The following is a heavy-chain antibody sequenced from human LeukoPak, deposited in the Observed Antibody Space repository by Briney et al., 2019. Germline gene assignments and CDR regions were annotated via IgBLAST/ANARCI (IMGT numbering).Heavy chain of an antibody. J-gene: IGHJ5*02. CDR1: GFTFSSFN. V-gene: IGHV3-23*01. CDR3: AKVRYGAIDP. D-gene: IGHD4-17*01. Sequence: GGSLRLSCAASGFTFSSFNMSWVRQAPGKGLEWVSAISGSGGSTYYADSVKGRFTISRDNSKNTLYLQMNSLRAEDTAVYYCAKVRYGAIDPWGQGTLVTVSS. CDR2: ISGSGGST.